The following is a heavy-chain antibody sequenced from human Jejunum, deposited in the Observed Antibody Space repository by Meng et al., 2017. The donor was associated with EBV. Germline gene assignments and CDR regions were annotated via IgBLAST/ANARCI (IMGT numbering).Heavy chain of an antibody. J-gene: IGHJ4*02. CDR3: ARVVDYYERSGYPDF. D-gene: IGHD3-22*01. Sequence: AQLQESGPGLVKPSETLSLTFTVSGGSVSTASYYWSWIRQSPGKGLEWIGYIYYSGNTNYNPSLKSRATITVDTSKNQFSLKLSSVTAADTAVYYCARVVDYYERSGYPDFWGQGTLVTVSS. CDR1: GGSVSTASYY. CDR2: IYYSGNT. V-gene: IGHV4-61*01.